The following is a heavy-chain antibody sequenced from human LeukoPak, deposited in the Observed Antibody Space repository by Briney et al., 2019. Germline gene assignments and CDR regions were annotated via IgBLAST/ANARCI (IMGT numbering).Heavy chain of an antibody. V-gene: IGHV3-72*01. J-gene: IGHJ6*02. CDR1: GFTFSEHY. D-gene: IGHD5/OR15-5a*01. Sequence: GGSLRLSCAASGFTFSEHYMDWVRQAPGKGLEWVGRSRNKAKRYTTEYAASVKGRFNISRDDSTNSLYLQMNSLKNEDTAVYYRARGPNSVYDYHYGMDVWGQGTTVTVSS. CDR3: ARGPNSVYDYHYGMDV. CDR2: SRNKAKRYTT.